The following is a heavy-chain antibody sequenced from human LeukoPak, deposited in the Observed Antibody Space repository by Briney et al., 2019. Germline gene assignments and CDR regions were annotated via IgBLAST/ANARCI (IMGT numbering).Heavy chain of an antibody. V-gene: IGHV4-61*02. CDR1: GGSISSGSYY. Sequence: SETLSLTCTVSGGSISSGSYYWSWIRPPAGKGLEWIGRIYTSGSTNYNPSLKGRVTISVDTSKNQFSLKLSSVTAADTAVYYCARVDTTMAYFDYWGQGTLVTVSS. D-gene: IGHD5-18*01. CDR3: ARVDTTMAYFDY. CDR2: IYTSGST. J-gene: IGHJ4*02.